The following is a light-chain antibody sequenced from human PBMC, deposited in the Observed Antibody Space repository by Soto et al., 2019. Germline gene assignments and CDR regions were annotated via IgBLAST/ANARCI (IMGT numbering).Light chain of an antibody. J-gene: IGKJ2*01. CDR2: AAS. CDR3: QQT. V-gene: IGKV1-9*01. Sequence: DLQLTQSPSFLSASVGDRVTITCRASQGISSYLAWYQQKPGKAPKLLIYAASTLQSGVPSRFSGSGSGTEFTLTISSLQPEDFATYYGQQTFGQGTKLEIK. CDR1: QGISSY.